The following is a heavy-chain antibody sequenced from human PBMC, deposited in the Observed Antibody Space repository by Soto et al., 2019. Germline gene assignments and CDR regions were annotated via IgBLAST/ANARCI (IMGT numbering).Heavy chain of an antibody. CDR1: GGSFSSYA. Sequence: SVKVSCKASGGSFSSYAISWVRQAPGQGLEWMGGIIPVFGTANYAQKFQGRVTITADESTSTVYMELSSLRSEDTATYYCARSPPGFLEWLPPHYYGMDVWGQGTTVTVSS. V-gene: IGHV1-69*13. CDR3: ARSPPGFLEWLPPHYYGMDV. D-gene: IGHD3-3*01. CDR2: IIPVFGTA. J-gene: IGHJ6*02.